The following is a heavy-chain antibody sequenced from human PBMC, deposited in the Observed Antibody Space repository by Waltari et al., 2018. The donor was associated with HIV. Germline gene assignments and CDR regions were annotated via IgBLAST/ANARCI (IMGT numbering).Heavy chain of an antibody. J-gene: IGHJ4*02. D-gene: IGHD2-21*01. CDR1: GGSITTYS. CDR2: VSSGGDT. Sequence: QLQLQESGPGLVKPSETLSLTCTVSGGSITTYSWSWIRQPPGKGLEWIGYVSSGGDTNYNPSLKSRFTISLDRSKNQFSLNLKSISAADTAVYYCARDRGGAVDYWGRGTLVTVSS. CDR3: ARDRGGAVDY. V-gene: IGHV4-59*01.